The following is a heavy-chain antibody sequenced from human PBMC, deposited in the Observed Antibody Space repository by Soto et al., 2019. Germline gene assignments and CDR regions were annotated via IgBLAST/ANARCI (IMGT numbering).Heavy chain of an antibody. CDR2: IFYDGSRK. V-gene: IGHV3-33*01. Sequence: QVQLEESGGGVVQPGRSLKLSCAASGFTFSRYGMHWVRQAPGKGLEWLAVIFYDGSRKEYAASLKGRFTISRDNSKNTLYLQMHSLRAEDTAVYYCVREESDNDGNWFDSWGQGTLVTVSS. J-gene: IGHJ5*01. D-gene: IGHD5-12*01. CDR1: GFTFSRYG. CDR3: VREESDNDGNWFDS.